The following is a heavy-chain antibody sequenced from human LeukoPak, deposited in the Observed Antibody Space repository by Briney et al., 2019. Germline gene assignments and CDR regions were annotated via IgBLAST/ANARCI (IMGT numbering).Heavy chain of an antibody. CDR1: GYTFTSYY. Sequence: ASVKVSCKASGYTFTSYYLHWVRRAPGQGLEWMGIINPSGGSTSYAQKFQGRVTMTREMSMSTVYKNLSSMISEETAVYCCAREPVVPAAVSWFDPWGEGTLVTVSS. CDR2: INPSGGST. CDR3: AREPVVPAAVSWFDP. J-gene: IGHJ5*02. D-gene: IGHD2-2*01. V-gene: IGHV1-46*01.